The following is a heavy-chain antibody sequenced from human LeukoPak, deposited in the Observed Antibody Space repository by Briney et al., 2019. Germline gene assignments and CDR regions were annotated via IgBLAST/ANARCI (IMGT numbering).Heavy chain of an antibody. D-gene: IGHD2-2*01. CDR3: AKDRDIVVVPAVHAF. CDR1: GFTFSSYA. V-gene: IGHV3-23*01. Sequence: GGSLRLSCAASGFTFSSYAMSWVRQAPGKGLEWVSAISGSGGSTYYADSVKGRFTISRDNSKNTLYLQMNSLRAEDTAVYYCAKDRDIVVVPAVHAFGGQGTLVTVSS. CDR2: ISGSGGST. J-gene: IGHJ4*02.